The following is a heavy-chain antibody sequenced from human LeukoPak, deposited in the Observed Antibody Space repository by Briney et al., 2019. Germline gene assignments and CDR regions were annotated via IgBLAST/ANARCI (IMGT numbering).Heavy chain of an antibody. CDR1: GGSISSGSYY. CDR2: IYTSGST. Sequence: SQTLSLTCTVSGGSISSGSYYWSWIRQPAGKGLEWIGRIYTSGSTNYNPSLKSRVTISVDTSKNKFSLKLSSVTAPDTAVYYCARDMSHMRWFDPWGQGTLVTVSS. V-gene: IGHV4-61*02. J-gene: IGHJ5*02. CDR3: ARDMSHMRWFDP. D-gene: IGHD3-16*01.